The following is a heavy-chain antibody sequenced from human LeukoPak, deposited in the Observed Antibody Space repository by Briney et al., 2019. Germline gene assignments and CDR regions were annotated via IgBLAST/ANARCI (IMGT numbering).Heavy chain of an antibody. Sequence: PGGSLRLSCAASGFTFSSYDMHWVRQATGKGLEWVSAIGTAGDTYYPGSVKGRFTISRENAKNSLYLQMNSLRAGDTAVYYCAATRENDAFDIWGQGTMVTVSS. CDR3: AATRENDAFDI. D-gene: IGHD3-10*01. J-gene: IGHJ3*02. V-gene: IGHV3-13*01. CDR2: IGTAGDT. CDR1: GFTFSSYD.